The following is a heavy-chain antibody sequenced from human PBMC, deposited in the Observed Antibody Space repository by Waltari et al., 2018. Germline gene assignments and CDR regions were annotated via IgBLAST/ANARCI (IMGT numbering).Heavy chain of an antibody. J-gene: IGHJ4*02. CDR3: AREGGIAARPKLDH. Sequence: QVQLQESGPGLVKPSETLSLTCAVSGYSISSGYYWGWLRQPPGKGLEWIGSIYHSGSTYYNPSRKSRVTISVDTSKNQFSLKLSSVTAADTAVYYCAREGGIAARPKLDHWGQGTLVTVSS. V-gene: IGHV4-38-2*02. D-gene: IGHD6-6*01. CDR2: IYHSGST. CDR1: GYSISSGYY.